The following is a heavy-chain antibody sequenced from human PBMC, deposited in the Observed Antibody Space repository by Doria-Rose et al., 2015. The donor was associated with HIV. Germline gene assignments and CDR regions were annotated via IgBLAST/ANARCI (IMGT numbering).Heavy chain of an antibody. CDR1: GVSLSSPGMG. J-gene: IGHJ4*02. D-gene: IGHD6-13*01. CDR2: IFSDDER. Sequence: SGPVLVKPTETLTLTCTVSGVSLSSPGMGVSWIRQPPGKALEWLANIFSDDERYYNTSLKSRLNISSGTSKSQVVLTMTDMDPVDTATYYCARIKSSRWYHKYYFDFWGQGTLVIVSA. CDR3: ARIKSSRWYHKYYFDF. V-gene: IGHV2-26*01.